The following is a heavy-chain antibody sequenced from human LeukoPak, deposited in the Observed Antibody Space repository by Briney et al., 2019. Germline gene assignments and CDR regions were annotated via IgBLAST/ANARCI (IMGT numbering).Heavy chain of an antibody. CDR2: ISYDGSNK. Sequence: GGSLRLSCAASGFTFSSYAMHWVRQAPGKGLEWVAVISYDGSNKYYADSVKGRFTISRDNSKNTLYLQMNSLRAEDTAVYYCARSRGGDYWGQGTLVTVSS. CDR3: ARSRGGDY. J-gene: IGHJ4*02. D-gene: IGHD3-10*01. CDR1: GFTFSSYA. V-gene: IGHV3-30-3*01.